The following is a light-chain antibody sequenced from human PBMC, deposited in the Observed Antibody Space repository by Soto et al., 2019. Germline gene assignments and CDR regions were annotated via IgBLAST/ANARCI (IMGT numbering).Light chain of an antibody. J-gene: IGKJ1*01. V-gene: IGKV1-5*01. Sequence: DIHMTQSPSTLSASLGDSVTITFRASQSISSWLAWYQQKPGKAPKLLIYDASSLESGVPSRFSGSGSGTEFTLTISSLQPDDFATYYCQQYNSYWTFGQGTKVDIK. CDR1: QSISSW. CDR3: QQYNSYWT. CDR2: DAS.